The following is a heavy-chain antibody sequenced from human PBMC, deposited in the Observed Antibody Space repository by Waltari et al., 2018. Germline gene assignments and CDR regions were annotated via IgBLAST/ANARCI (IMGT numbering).Heavy chain of an antibody. CDR3: ASTVLHDYGDQGGSDY. Sequence: EVQLVESGGGLVQPGGSLRLSCAASGFTFSSYWMSWVRQAPGKGLEWVANIKQDGSEKYYVDSVKGRFTISRDNAKNSLYLQMNSLRAEDTAVYYCASTVLHDYGDQGGSDYWGQGTLVTVSS. J-gene: IGHJ4*02. V-gene: IGHV3-7*01. CDR2: IKQDGSEK. CDR1: GFTFSSYW. D-gene: IGHD4-17*01.